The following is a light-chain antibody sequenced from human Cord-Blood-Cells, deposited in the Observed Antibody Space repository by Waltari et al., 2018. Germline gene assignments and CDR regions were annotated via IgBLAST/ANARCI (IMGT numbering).Light chain of an antibody. J-gene: IGLJ3*02. Sequence: QSALTQPRSVSGSPGQSVPISCTGNSRDVGGYNYVSWYQQHQGKAPKLMIYDVSKRPSGVPDRFSGSKSGNTASLTISGLQAEDEADYYCCSYAGSYTWVFGGGTKLTVL. CDR2: DVS. CDR3: CSYAGSYTWV. V-gene: IGLV2-11*02. CDR1: SRDVGGYNY.